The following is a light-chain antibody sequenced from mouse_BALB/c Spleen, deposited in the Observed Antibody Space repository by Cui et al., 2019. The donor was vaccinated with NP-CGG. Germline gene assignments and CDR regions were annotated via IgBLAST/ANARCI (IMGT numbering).Light chain of an antibody. CDR3: ALWYSNHWV. V-gene: IGLV1*01. Sequence: QVVVTQESAPTTSPGETVTLTSRSSTGAVTTSTYANWFQEKPDHLFTGLIGGTNNRAPGVPARFSGSLIGDKAALTITGAQTEDEAIYFCALWYSNHWVFGGGTKLTVL. J-gene: IGLJ1*01. CDR2: GTN. CDR1: TGAVTTSTY.